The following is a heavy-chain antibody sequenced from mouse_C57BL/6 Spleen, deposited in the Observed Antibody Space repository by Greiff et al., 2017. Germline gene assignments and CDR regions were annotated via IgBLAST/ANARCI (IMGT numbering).Heavy chain of an antibody. J-gene: IGHJ4*01. CDR2: IYPRSGNT. D-gene: IGHD2-1*01. Sequence: VKLVESGAELARPGASVKLSCKASGYTFTSYGISWVKQRPGQGLEWIGEIYPRSGNTYYNEKFKGKATLTAEKSSSTAYMELRSLTSEDSAVYFCARSGTHGNPYAMDYWGQGTSVTVSS. CDR1: GYTFTSYG. V-gene: IGHV1-81*01. CDR3: ARSGTHGNPYAMDY.